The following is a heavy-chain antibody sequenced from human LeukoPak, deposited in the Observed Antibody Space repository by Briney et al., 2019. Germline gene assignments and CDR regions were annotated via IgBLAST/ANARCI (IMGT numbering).Heavy chain of an antibody. CDR3: ARHGGDYRNDFDF. CDR2: IFYSEST. D-gene: IGHD4-17*01. J-gene: IGHJ4*02. Sequence: SETLSLTCTVSGGSISSNSHSWGWVRQPPGKGLEWVATIFYSESTHYNPSLKSRVTISMDTSKNQFSLKVSSVTAADTAVYYCARHGGDYRNDFDFWGQGTRVTVFS. CDR1: GGSISSNSHS. V-gene: IGHV4-39*01.